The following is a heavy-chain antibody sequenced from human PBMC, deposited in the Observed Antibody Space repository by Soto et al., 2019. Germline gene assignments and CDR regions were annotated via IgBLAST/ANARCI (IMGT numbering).Heavy chain of an antibody. J-gene: IGHJ6*02. CDR2: IYYSGST. CDR3: ARRLYYDSSGFEGGGMDV. V-gene: IGHV4-39*01. Sequence: SETLYLTCTVSGGSISSSSYYWGWIRQPPGKGLEWIGSIYYSGSTYYNPSLKSRVTISVDTSKNQFSLKLSSVTAADTALYYCARRLYYDSSGFEGGGMDVWGQGTTVTVS. CDR1: GGSISSSSYY. D-gene: IGHD3-22*01.